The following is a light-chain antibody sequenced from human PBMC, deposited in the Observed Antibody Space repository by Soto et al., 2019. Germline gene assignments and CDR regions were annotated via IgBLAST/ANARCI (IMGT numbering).Light chain of an antibody. J-gene: IGKJ4*01. CDR2: AAS. Sequence: VITQSPYTLSVSPGERATLSCRASETVRSNLAWYQQKPGQAPRLLIYAASTRATGIPARFIGNGSGTDFTLTISSLEPEDFAVYYCQQRSTGPPLSFGVGTKVDI. CDR3: QQRSTGPPLS. V-gene: IGKV3-11*01. CDR1: ETVRSN.